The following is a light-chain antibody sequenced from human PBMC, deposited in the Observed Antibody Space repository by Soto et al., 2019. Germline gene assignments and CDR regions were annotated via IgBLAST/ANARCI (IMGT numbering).Light chain of an antibody. CDR1: SSDVGSYNL. J-gene: IGLJ3*02. Sequence: QSALTQPASVSGSPGQSITISCTGTSSDVGSYNLVSWYQQHPGKAPKLMIYEGGKRPSGVSDRFSGSKSGNTASLTISGFQAEDEADYYCCTYAGGTTWVFGGGTQLTVL. CDR3: CTYAGGTTWV. V-gene: IGLV2-23*01. CDR2: EGG.